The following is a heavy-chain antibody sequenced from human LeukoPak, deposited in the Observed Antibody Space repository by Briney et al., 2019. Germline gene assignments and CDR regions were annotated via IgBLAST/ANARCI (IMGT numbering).Heavy chain of an antibody. D-gene: IGHD2-2*03. CDR2: INHSGST. V-gene: IGHV4-34*01. CDR3: ARDRRGYCSSTSCLRYYYYYGTDV. Sequence: TSETLSLTCAVYGGSFSGYYWSWIRQPPGKGLEWIGEINHSGSTNYNPSLKSRVTISVDTSKNQFSLKLSSVTAADTAVYYCARDRRGYCSSTSCLRYYYYYGTDVWGKGTTVTVSS. CDR1: GGSFSGYY. J-gene: IGHJ6*04.